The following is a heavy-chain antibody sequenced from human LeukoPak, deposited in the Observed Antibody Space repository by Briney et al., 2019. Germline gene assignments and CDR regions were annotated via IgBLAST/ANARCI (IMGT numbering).Heavy chain of an antibody. CDR1: EFTFTSYE. V-gene: IGHV3-48*03. D-gene: IGHD6-6*01. CDR3: ARGPSTAARYEAFDI. CDR2: ISSSGNTI. Sequence: GGSLRLSCAASEFTFTSYELNWVCQAPGKGLEWVSYISSSGNTISYADSVKGRFTISRDNAKNSLYLQVISLRAEDTAVYYCARGPSTAARYEAFDIWGQGTMVTVSS. J-gene: IGHJ3*02.